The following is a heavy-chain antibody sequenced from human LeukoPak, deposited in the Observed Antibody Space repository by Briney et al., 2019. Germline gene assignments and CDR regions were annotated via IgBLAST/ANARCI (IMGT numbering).Heavy chain of an antibody. CDR2: IKPDGSEK. V-gene: IGHV3-7*01. CDR3: ARDGRSDFWSGLMDV. J-gene: IGHJ6*02. Sequence: GGSLRLSCAASGFTFTTYWMSWVRQAPGKGLEWVANIKPDGSEKYYVDSVKGRFTISRDNAKNSLYLQMNSLRAEDTAVYYCARDGRSDFWSGLMDVWGQGTTVTVSS. D-gene: IGHD3-3*01. CDR1: GFTFTTYW.